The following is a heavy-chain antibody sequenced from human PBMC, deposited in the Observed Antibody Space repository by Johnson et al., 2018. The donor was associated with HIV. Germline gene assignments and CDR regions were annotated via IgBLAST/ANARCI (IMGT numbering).Heavy chain of an antibody. CDR3: ARDFSDYGDYGRCAFDI. CDR2: INWNGATP. Sequence: VQLVESGGALIQPGGSLRLSCEASGFSFDEYDMSWVRQAPGKGLEWVSGINWNGATPGSADSVKGRFTISRDNSKNSLYLQMNSLRAEDTALYYCARDFSDYGDYGRCAFDIWGQGTMVTVSS. V-gene: IGHV3-20*04. D-gene: IGHD4-17*01. J-gene: IGHJ3*02. CDR1: GFSFDEYD.